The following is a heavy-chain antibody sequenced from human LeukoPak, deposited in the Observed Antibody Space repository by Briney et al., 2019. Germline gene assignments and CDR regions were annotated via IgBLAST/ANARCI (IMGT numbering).Heavy chain of an antibody. Sequence: GGSLRLSCTASGFTFSDFAMSWGRQAPGKGLEWGSGNTGGVEYYANPVKGRFTGSRGDSKSTLYLQMNSLGVEDTATYYCARGSDLASFNELEYWGQGTLVTVSS. J-gene: IGHJ4*02. D-gene: IGHD2-21*01. CDR3: ARGSDLASFNELEY. V-gene: IGHV3-23*01. CDR2: NTGGVE. CDR1: GFTFSDFA.